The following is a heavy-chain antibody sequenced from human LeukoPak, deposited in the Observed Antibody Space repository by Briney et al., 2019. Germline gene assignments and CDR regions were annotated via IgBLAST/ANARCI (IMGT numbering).Heavy chain of an antibody. J-gene: IGHJ4*02. Sequence: GGSLRLSCAASGFTFSSYWMHWVRQAPGKGLVWVSHINSDGSSTSYADSVKGRFTISRDNAKNTLYLQMNSLRAEDTAVYYCARDRRPYSSSLAGFDYWGQGTLVTVSS. CDR2: INSDGSST. CDR1: GFTFSSYW. CDR3: ARDRRPYSSSLAGFDY. V-gene: IGHV3-74*01. D-gene: IGHD6-13*01.